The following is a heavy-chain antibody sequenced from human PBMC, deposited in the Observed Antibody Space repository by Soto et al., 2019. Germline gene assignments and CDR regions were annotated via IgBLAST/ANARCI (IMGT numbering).Heavy chain of an antibody. Sequence: SVKVSCKASGYTFTSDVISWVRHTPGQELEWMGWISAYNGNTNYAQKLQGRVTMTTDTSTSTAYMERRSLRSDDTAVYYCARALKLERRRRILEGAFGIWGQGTMVTVSS. CDR3: ARALKLERRRRILEGAFGI. J-gene: IGHJ3*02. CDR1: GYTFTSDV. D-gene: IGHD1-1*01. CDR2: ISAYNGNT. V-gene: IGHV1-18*01.